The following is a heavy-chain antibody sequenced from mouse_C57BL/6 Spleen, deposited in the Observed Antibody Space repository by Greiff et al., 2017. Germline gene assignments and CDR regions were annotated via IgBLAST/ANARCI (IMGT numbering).Heavy chain of an antibody. CDR1: GYTFTDYY. J-gene: IGHJ1*03. CDR2: IFPGSGST. D-gene: IGHD2-4*01. V-gene: IGHV1-75*01. CDR3: ARCPHYDYLRYFDV. Sequence: QVQLKESGPELVKPGASVKISCKASGYTFTDYYINWVKQRPGQGLEWIGWIFPGSGSTYYNEKFKGKATLTVDKSSSTAYMLLSSLTSEDSAVYFCARCPHYDYLRYFDVWGTGTTVTVSS.